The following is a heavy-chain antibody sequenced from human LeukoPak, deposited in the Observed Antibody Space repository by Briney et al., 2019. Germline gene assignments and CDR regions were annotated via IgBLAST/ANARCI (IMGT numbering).Heavy chain of an antibody. CDR1: GASFTIYY. D-gene: IGHD7-27*01. CDR3: ATGDHSFDN. Sequence: PSETLSLTCSVSGASFTIYYWNRIRQPAGKGLEWIGRYASGTTTHNPSLKSQFSMSIDASKNQISLKLTSVTAADTAVYYCATGDHSFDNWGQGTLVTVTP. CDR2: YASGTT. V-gene: IGHV4-4*07. J-gene: IGHJ4*02.